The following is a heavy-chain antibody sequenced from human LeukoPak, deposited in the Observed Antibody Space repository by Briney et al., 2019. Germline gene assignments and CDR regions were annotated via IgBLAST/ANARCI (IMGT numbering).Heavy chain of an antibody. CDR3: ARGSVSPSTVTKYYYYYYGMDV. CDR1: GGSFSGYY. CDR2: INHSGST. J-gene: IGHJ6*02. V-gene: IGHV4-34*01. Sequence: PSETLSLTCAVYGGSFSGYYWSWIRQPPGKGLEWIGEINHSGSTNYNPSLKSRVTISVGTSKNQFSLKLSSVTAADTAVYYCARGSVSPSTVTKYYYYYYGMDVWGQGTTVTVSS. D-gene: IGHD4-17*01.